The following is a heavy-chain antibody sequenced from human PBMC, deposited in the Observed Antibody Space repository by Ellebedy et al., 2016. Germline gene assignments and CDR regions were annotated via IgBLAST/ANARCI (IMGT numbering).Heavy chain of an antibody. Sequence: GGSLRLXXAASGFSFDKYAMHWVRQPPGKGPEWVSSISWDSGAIGHADSVKGRFLISRDNAKNTLHLQMNSLRAEDTAVYYCARRGAVPGTLDNWGQGTLVTVSS. D-gene: IGHD2-15*01. V-gene: IGHV3-9*01. CDR3: ARRGAVPGTLDN. CDR1: GFSFDKYA. J-gene: IGHJ4*02. CDR2: ISWDSGAI.